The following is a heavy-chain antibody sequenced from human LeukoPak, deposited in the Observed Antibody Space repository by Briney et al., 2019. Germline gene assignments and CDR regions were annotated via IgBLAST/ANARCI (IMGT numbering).Heavy chain of an antibody. V-gene: IGHV3-30*18. Sequence: GGSLRLSCAASGFTFSSYGMHWVRQAPGKGLEWVAVISYDGSNKYYADSVKGRFTISRDNSKNTLYLQMNSLRAGDTAVYYCAKGELPDYWGQGTLVTVSS. CDR3: AKGELPDY. J-gene: IGHJ4*02. D-gene: IGHD4-23*01. CDR1: GFTFSSYG. CDR2: ISYDGSNK.